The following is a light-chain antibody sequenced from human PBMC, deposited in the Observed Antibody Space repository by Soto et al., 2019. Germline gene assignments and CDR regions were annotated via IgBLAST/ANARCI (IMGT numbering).Light chain of an antibody. CDR3: CSYAGGSTYVL. V-gene: IGLV2-23*02. J-gene: IGLJ3*02. CDR2: EVN. Sequence: QSVLTQPASVSGSPGQSITISCTGTNSDVGSYDLVSWYQQHPGKAPKLMIFEVNKRPSGVSNRFSGSKSGNTASLTISGRQAEDESDYYCCSYAGGSTYVLFGGGTKLTVL. CDR1: NSDVGSYDL.